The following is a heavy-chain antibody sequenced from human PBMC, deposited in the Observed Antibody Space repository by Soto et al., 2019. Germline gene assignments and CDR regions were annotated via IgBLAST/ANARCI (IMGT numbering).Heavy chain of an antibody. V-gene: IGHV4-34*01. CDR3: ARQYGGSYTDY. J-gene: IGHJ4*02. D-gene: IGHD1-26*01. CDR2: INYSGST. CDR1: GWSFSGYD. Sequence: SETLSLTCAVFGWSFSGYDWNWIRQPPGKGLEWIGEINYSGSTNYYWSLKSRVTISVDTSKNQFSLKLSSVTAADTAVYYCARQYGGSYTDYWGQGTLVTVSS.